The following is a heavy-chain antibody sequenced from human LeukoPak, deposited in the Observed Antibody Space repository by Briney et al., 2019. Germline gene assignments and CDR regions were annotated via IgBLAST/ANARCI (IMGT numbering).Heavy chain of an antibody. CDR1: GFTFSSYG. V-gene: IGHV3-33*01. D-gene: IGHD2/OR15-2a*01. Sequence: GGSLRLSCAASGFTFSSYGMHWVRQAPGKGLEWVAVIWYDGSNKYYADSVKGRFTISRGNSKNTLYLQMNSLRAEDTAVYYCARGRAGAARSTNFDYWGQGTLVTVSS. CDR3: ARGRAGAARSTNFDY. J-gene: IGHJ4*02. CDR2: IWYDGSNK.